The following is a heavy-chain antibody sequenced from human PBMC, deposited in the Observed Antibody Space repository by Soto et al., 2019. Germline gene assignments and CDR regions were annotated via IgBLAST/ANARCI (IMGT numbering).Heavy chain of an antibody. V-gene: IGHV3-74*03. CDR2: SSPDGST. Sequence: GRSLRLSCAASVFSLRSQWMHWIRQTPGKGLEWVSRSSPDGSTVYADSVKGRFTISRDNAKNTVYLQMNSLRAEDTAMYYCSVSIFGVVHYWGQGTLVTASS. D-gene: IGHD3-3*01. CDR3: SVSIFGVVHY. CDR1: VFSLRSQW. J-gene: IGHJ4*02.